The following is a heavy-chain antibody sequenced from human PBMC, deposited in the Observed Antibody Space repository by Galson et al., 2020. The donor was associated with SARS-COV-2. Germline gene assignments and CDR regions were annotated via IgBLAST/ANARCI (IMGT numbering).Heavy chain of an antibody. CDR3: ADEPAPPYGSGSLDF. J-gene: IGHJ4*02. D-gene: IGHD3-10*01. V-gene: IGHV2-5*04. CDR1: AFSLRTSGMG. Sequence: SGPTLVKPTQTLTLTCTFSAFSLRTSGMGVGWIRQPPGKALEWLASIYWNDDKRYRSSLKSRLTITKDTSKNAVVLTMTNMGPLDTGTYYGADEPAPPYGSGSLDFWGQGTPVTVSS. CDR2: IYWNDDK.